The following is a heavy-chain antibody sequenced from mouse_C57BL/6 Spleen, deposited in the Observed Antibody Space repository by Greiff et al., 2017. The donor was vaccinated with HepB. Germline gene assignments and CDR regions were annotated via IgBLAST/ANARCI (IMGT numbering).Heavy chain of an antibody. D-gene: IGHD2-3*01. CDR1: GYTFTSYW. CDR2: INPSSGYT. Sequence: QVQLKQSGAELAKPGASVKLSCKASGYTFTSYWMHWVKQRPGQGLEWIGYINPSSGYTKYNQKFKDKATLTADKSSSKAYMQLSSLTYEDSAVYYCARIYDGDYYAMDYWGQGTSVTVSS. V-gene: IGHV1-7*01. CDR3: ARIYDGDYYAMDY. J-gene: IGHJ4*01.